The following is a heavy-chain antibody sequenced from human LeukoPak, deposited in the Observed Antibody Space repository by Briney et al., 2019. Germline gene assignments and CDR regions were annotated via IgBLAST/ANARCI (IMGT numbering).Heavy chain of an antibody. D-gene: IGHD5-24*01. V-gene: IGHV1-2*02. CDR1: GYTFTGYY. Sequence: GASVKVSCKASGYTFTGYYMHWVRQAPGQGLEWMGWINPNSGGTNYAQKFQGRVTMTRDTSISTAYMELSRLRSDDTAVYYCARWAGLRDAKSKAASDIWGQGTMVTVSS. CDR2: INPNSGGT. J-gene: IGHJ3*02. CDR3: ARWAGLRDAKSKAASDI.